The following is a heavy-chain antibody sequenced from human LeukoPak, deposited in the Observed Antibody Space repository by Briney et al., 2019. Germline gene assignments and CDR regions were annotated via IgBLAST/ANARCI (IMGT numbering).Heavy chain of an antibody. V-gene: IGHV3-7*01. CDR3: ARSYFDWLLYYFDY. J-gene: IGHJ4*02. CDR1: GFTFSSYW. CDR2: IKQDGSEK. Sequence: GGSLRLSCAASGFTFSSYWMSWVRQAPGKGLKWVANIKQDGSEKYYVDSVKGRFTISRDNAKNSLYLQMNSLRAEDTAVYYCARSYFDWLLYYFDYWGQGTLVTVSS. D-gene: IGHD3-9*01.